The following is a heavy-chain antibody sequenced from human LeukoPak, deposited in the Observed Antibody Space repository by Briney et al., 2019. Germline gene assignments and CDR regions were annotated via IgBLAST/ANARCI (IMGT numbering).Heavy chain of an antibody. D-gene: IGHD1-26*01. Sequence: SETLSLTCTVSGGSISSSSYYWGWIRQPPGKGLEWIGSIYYSGSTYYNPSLKSRVTISVSTSKSQFSLKLSSVTAADTAVYYCARDSGSVDYWGQGTLVTVSS. V-gene: IGHV4-39*07. J-gene: IGHJ4*02. CDR3: ARDSGSVDY. CDR1: GGSISSSSYY. CDR2: IYYSGST.